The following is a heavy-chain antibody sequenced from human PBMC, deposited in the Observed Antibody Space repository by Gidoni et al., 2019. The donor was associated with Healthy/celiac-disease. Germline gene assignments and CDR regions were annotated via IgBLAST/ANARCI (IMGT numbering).Heavy chain of an antibody. Sequence: QVHLQESGPGLVKPSETLSLTCTVSGGSISSYYWSWIRQPPGKGLVWIGYIYYSGSTNYNPSLKSRVTISVDTSKNQFSLKLSSVTAADTAVYYCARDRIVGATTSAFDIWGQGTMVTVSS. CDR1: GGSISSYY. J-gene: IGHJ3*02. V-gene: IGHV4-59*01. CDR3: ARDRIVGATTSAFDI. CDR2: IYYSGST. D-gene: IGHD1-26*01.